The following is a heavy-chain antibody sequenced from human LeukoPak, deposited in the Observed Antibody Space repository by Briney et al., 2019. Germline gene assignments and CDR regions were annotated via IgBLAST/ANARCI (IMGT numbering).Heavy chain of an antibody. D-gene: IGHD6-19*01. V-gene: IGHV5-51*01. CDR2: IYTGDSDT. CDR3: ARSRSPGSSGYYDY. J-gene: IGHJ4*02. CDR1: GYSFTSYW. Sequence: GESLKISCKGSGYSFTSYWIGWMLQLPGKGLEWMGIIYTGDSDTRYSPSFQGQVTISADKSISTAYLQWSSLKASDTAMYYCARSRSPGSSGYYDYWGQGTLVTVSS.